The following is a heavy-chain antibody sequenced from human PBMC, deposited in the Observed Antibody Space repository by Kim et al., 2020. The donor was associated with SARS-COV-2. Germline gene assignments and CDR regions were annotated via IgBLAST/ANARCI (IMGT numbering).Heavy chain of an antibody. CDR3: ARVHRVRGGIITPGDYGMDV. J-gene: IGHJ6*02. Sequence: ASVKVSCKASGYTFTSYGISWVRQAPGQGLEWMGWISAYNGNTNYAQKLQGRVTMTTDTSTSTAYMELRSLRSDDTAVYYCARVHRVRGGIITPGDYGMDVWGQGTTVTVSS. CDR1: GYTFTSYG. D-gene: IGHD3-10*01. CDR2: ISAYNGNT. V-gene: IGHV1-18*01.